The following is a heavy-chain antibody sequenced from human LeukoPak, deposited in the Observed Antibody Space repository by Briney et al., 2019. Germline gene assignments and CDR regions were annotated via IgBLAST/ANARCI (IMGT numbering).Heavy chain of an antibody. CDR3: ATGRAIEVLSAFNY. J-gene: IGHJ4*02. CDR2: ISGSGAST. Sequence: GGSLRLSRAASEIIFSSYAMNWVRRAPGKGLEWLSAISGSGASTYYADSVKGRFTISRDNSLDTVYLQMDSLRADDTAVYYCATGRAIEVLSAFNYWGQGTVVTVSS. CDR1: EIIFSSYA. V-gene: IGHV3-23*01. D-gene: IGHD2-15*01.